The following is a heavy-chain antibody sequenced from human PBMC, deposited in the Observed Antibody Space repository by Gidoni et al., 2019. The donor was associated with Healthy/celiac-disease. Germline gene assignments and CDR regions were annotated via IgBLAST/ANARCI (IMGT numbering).Heavy chain of an antibody. CDR2: IRSKAYGGTT. J-gene: IGHJ6*02. Sequence: EVQLVESGGGLVKPGRSLRLSCTASGFTFGDYAMSWFRQAPGKGLEWVGFIRSKAYGGTTEYAASVKGRFTISRDDSKSIAYLQMNSLKTEDTAVYYCTRDSRNDYAAYYGMDVWGQGTTVTVSS. D-gene: IGHD4-17*01. CDR3: TRDSRNDYAAYYGMDV. V-gene: IGHV3-49*05. CDR1: GFTFGDYA.